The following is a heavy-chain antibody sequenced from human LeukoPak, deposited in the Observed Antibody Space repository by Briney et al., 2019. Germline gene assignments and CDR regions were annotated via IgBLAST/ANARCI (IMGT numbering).Heavy chain of an antibody. CDR1: GYTLTELS. Sequence: GASVKVSCKVSGYTLTELSMHWVRQAPGKGLEWMGGFDLEDGETIYAQKFQGRVTMTEDTSTDTAYMELSSLRSEDTAVYYCATVGNYYGSGSYGRVFDYWGQGTLVTVSS. CDR2: FDLEDGET. CDR3: ATVGNYYGSGSYGRVFDY. V-gene: IGHV1-24*01. D-gene: IGHD3-10*01. J-gene: IGHJ4*02.